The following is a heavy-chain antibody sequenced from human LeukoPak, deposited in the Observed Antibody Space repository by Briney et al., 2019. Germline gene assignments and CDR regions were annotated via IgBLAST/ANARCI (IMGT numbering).Heavy chain of an antibody. CDR2: ISASGGST. D-gene: IGHD3-22*01. Sequence: GGSLRLSCAVSGFTFRNYDMSWVRQGPGTGLEWVSSISASGGSTYYADSVKGRFTISRDNAKNSLYLQMNSLRAEDTAVYYCARDPEDGNDYDSSGYPDYWGQGTLVTVSS. V-gene: IGHV3-23*01. J-gene: IGHJ4*02. CDR1: GFTFRNYD. CDR3: ARDPEDGNDYDSSGYPDY.